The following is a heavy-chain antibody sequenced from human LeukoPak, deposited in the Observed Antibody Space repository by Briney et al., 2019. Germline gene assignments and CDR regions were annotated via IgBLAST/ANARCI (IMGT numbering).Heavy chain of an antibody. CDR2: MNPNSGNT. J-gene: IGHJ3*02. D-gene: IGHD3-10*01. Sequence: GASVKVSCKASGYTFTSYDINWVRQATGQGLEWMGWMNPNSGNTGYAQKFQGRVTMTRNTSISTAYMELSSLRSEDTAVYYCARGRGGAGITMVRGVIIPDAFDIWGQGTMVTVSS. V-gene: IGHV1-8*01. CDR3: ARGRGGAGITMVRGVIIPDAFDI. CDR1: GYTFTSYD.